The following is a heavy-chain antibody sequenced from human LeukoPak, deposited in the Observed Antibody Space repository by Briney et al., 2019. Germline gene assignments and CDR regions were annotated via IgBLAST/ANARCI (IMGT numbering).Heavy chain of an antibody. CDR3: ARDRGEMGRGREAFDYFDY. V-gene: IGHV1-18*01. CDR2: ISPYNGDT. CDR1: GYTFTTYG. J-gene: IGHJ4*02. Sequence: ASVKASCKASGYTFTTYGISWVRQAPGQRLEWMGWISPYNGDTKYAQKFQGRVTITTDTSTTTAYMELRSLRSDDTAPYYCARDRGEMGRGREAFDYFDYWGQGTLVTVSS. D-gene: IGHD3-10*01.